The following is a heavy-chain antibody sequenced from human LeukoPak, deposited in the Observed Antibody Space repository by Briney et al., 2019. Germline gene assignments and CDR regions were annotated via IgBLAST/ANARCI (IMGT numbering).Heavy chain of an antibody. CDR1: GFTFNRNN. D-gene: IGHD6-19*01. CDR3: ARETILAVAGDF. V-gene: IGHV3-48*01. J-gene: IGHJ4*02. CDR2: ISSTSITM. Sequence: QSGGSLRLSCAASGFTFNRNNMNWVRQAPGKGLEWVSYISSTSITMYYADSVKGRFTISRDNAKNSLYLQMNSLRADDTAVYYCARETILAVAGDFGGQGTLVTVSS.